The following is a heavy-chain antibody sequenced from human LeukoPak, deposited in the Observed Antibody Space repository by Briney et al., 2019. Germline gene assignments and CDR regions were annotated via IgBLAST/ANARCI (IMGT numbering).Heavy chain of an antibody. D-gene: IGHD3-22*01. CDR2: MYLSGTT. J-gene: IGHJ4*02. CDR1: GDSINSLDL. Sequence: SETLSLTCTVSGDSINSLDLWSWVRQPPGKGLEWIGEMYLSGTTHSNPSVKSRVTISIDKSKNQFFLNLSSVTAADTAVYYCAGLVGRYSSGLYYYCFDYWGQGTLVTVSS. CDR3: AGLVGRYSSGLYYYCFDY. V-gene: IGHV4-4*02.